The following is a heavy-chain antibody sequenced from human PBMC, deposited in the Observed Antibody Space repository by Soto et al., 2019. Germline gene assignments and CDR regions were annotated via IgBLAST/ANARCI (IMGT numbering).Heavy chain of an antibody. CDR1: GFTFSTYA. D-gene: IGHD3-16*01. J-gene: IGHJ4*02. Sequence: VQLVESGGGVVQPGRSLRLSCAASGFTFSTYAMHWVRQAPGKGLEWVAVISYDGTNKYYADSVKGRFTISRDNSKNTLYLQMNSLRAEDTAVFYCARDGASYWGQGTPVIVSS. V-gene: IGHV3-30-3*01. CDR2: ISYDGTNK. CDR3: ARDGASY.